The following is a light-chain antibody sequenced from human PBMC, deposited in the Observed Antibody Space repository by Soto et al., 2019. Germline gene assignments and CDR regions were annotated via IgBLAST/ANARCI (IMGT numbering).Light chain of an antibody. CDR1: SSDVGNYHY. V-gene: IGLV2-8*01. Sequence: QSALTQPPSASGSPGQSVTISCTGTSSDVGNYHYVSWYQQHPGKAPKLMIYEVSKRPSGVPDRFSGSKSGNTASLTVSVLQAEDEADYYCSSYARTNSFVFGTGTKLNVL. CDR2: EVS. CDR3: SSYARTNSFV. J-gene: IGLJ1*01.